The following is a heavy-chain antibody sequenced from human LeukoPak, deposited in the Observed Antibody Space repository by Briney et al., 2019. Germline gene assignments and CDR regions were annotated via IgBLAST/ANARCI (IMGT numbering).Heavy chain of an antibody. Sequence: GGSLRLSCAASGFTFSSYAMHWVRQAPGKGLEWVAVISYDGSNKYYADSVKGRFTISRGNSKNTLYLQMNSLRAEDTAVYYCARGGDDFWSGYFDYWGQGTLVTVSS. J-gene: IGHJ4*02. CDR3: ARGGDDFWSGYFDY. D-gene: IGHD3-3*01. CDR2: ISYDGSNK. CDR1: GFTFSSYA. V-gene: IGHV3-30-3*01.